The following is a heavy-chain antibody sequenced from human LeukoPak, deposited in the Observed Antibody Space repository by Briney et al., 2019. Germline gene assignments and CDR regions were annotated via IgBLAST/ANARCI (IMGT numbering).Heavy chain of an antibody. D-gene: IGHD2-2*01. CDR2: IIPIFGTA. V-gene: IGHV1-69*13. J-gene: IGHJ3*02. CDR3: AALKYCSSTSCYYVQRAFDI. CDR1: GYTFTSYG. Sequence: SVKVSCKASGYTFTSYGISWVRQAPGQGLEWMGGIIPIFGTANYAQKFQGRVTITADESTSTAYMELSSLRSEDTAVYYCAALKYCSSTSCYYVQRAFDIWGQGTMVTVSS.